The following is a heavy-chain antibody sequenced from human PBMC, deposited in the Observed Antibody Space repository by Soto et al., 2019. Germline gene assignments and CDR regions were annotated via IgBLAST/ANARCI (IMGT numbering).Heavy chain of an antibody. D-gene: IGHD2-2*01. CDR3: ARGPSSLTSFDY. J-gene: IGHJ4*02. Sequence: PGGSLRLSCAASGFTFSSYAMHWVRQAPGKGLEWVAVISYDGNNKYYADSVKGRVTISRDNSKNTLYVQMNSLRGEDTAVYYCARGPSSLTSFDYWGQGTLVTVSS. CDR1: GFTFSSYA. V-gene: IGHV3-30-3*01. CDR2: ISYDGNNK.